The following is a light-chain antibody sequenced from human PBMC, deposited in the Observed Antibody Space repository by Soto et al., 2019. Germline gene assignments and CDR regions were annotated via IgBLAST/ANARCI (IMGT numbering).Light chain of an antibody. J-gene: IGKJ1*01. CDR2: GAS. Sequence: EIVLTQSPGTLSLSPGERATLSCRASQSVRSNYLAWYQQKPGQAPRLLIYGASSRATGIPDRVSGSGSGTDFTLTSSRLLPEDFAVYYCHRLGTLAEGTKVEIK. CDR1: QSVRSNY. CDR3: HRLGT. V-gene: IGKV3-20*01.